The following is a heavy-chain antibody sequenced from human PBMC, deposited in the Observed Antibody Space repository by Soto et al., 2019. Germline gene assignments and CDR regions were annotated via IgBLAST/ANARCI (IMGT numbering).Heavy chain of an antibody. CDR1: GGSFSGYY. CDR3: ARRPDGKYYYYYYMDV. D-gene: IGHD1-1*01. Sequence: PSETLSLTCAVYGGSFSGYYWSRIRQPPGKGLEWIGEINHSGSTNYNPSLKSRVTISVDTSKNQFSLKLSSVTAADTAVYYCARRPDGKYYYYYYMDVWGKGTTVTVSS. CDR2: INHSGST. J-gene: IGHJ6*03. V-gene: IGHV4-34*01.